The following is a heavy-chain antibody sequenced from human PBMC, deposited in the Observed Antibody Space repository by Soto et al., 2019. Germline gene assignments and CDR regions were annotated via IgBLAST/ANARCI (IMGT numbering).Heavy chain of an antibody. CDR3: ARERSYYDSLPGYYVGGYNWFDP. D-gene: IGHD3-9*01. Sequence: QVQLQQWGAGLLKPSETLSLTCAVYGGSFSGYYWSWIRQPPGKGLEWIGEINHSGSTNYNPSLKSGVTISVDTSKNQFSLKLSSVTAADTAVYYCARERSYYDSLPGYYVGGYNWFDPWGQGTLVTVSS. V-gene: IGHV4-34*01. CDR1: GGSFSGYY. J-gene: IGHJ5*02. CDR2: INHSGST.